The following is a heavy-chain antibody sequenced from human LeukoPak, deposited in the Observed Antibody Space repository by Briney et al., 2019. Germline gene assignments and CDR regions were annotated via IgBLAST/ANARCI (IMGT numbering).Heavy chain of an antibody. Sequence: GGSLRLSCAASGFTFSSYSMNWVRQAPGKGLEWVAVIWYDGSNKYYADSVKGRFTISRDNSKNTLYLQMNSLRAEDTAVYYCARASVYDSSYSYFDYWGQGTLVTVSS. J-gene: IGHJ4*02. CDR1: GFTFSSYS. V-gene: IGHV3-33*08. CDR2: IWYDGSNK. CDR3: ARASVYDSSYSYFDY. D-gene: IGHD3-22*01.